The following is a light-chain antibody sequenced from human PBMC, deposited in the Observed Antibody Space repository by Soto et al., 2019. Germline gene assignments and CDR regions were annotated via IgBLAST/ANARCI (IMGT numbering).Light chain of an antibody. V-gene: IGKV1-12*01. CDR3: QQYNSYSPRT. Sequence: IQMTQSPSSVSASVGDRVTITCRASQGISSGLAWYQQKPGKAPKLLIYAASSLQSGVPSRFSGSGSGTEFTLTISSLQPDDFATYYCQQYNSYSPRTFGQGTKADI. CDR1: QGISSG. CDR2: AAS. J-gene: IGKJ1*01.